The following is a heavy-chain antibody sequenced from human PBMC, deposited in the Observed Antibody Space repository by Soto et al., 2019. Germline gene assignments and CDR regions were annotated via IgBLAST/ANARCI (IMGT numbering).Heavy chain of an antibody. CDR1: GYTFTSYG. CDR3: ARDSAYVDIVATPTYYYYYGMDV. Sequence: ASGKVSCKASGYTFTSYGISWVRQAPGQGLEWMGWISAYNGNTNYAQKLQGRVTMTTDTSTSTAYMELRSLRSDDTAVYYCARDSAYVDIVATPTYYYYYGMDVWRQGTTVTVSS. V-gene: IGHV1-18*01. D-gene: IGHD5-12*01. CDR2: ISAYNGNT. J-gene: IGHJ6*02.